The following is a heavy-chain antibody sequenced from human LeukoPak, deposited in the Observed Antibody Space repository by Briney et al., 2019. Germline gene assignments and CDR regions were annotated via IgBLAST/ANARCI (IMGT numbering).Heavy chain of an antibody. D-gene: IGHD6-19*01. Sequence: SVNVSCKASGGTFSSYAISWVRQAPGQGLEWVGGIIPIFGTANYAQKFQGRVTITADESTSTAYMELSSLRSEDTAVYYCARGLIAVAGTCWFDLWGQGTLVTVSS. J-gene: IGHJ5*02. CDR3: ARGLIAVAGTCWFDL. CDR2: IIPIFGTA. V-gene: IGHV1-69*13. CDR1: GGTFSSYA.